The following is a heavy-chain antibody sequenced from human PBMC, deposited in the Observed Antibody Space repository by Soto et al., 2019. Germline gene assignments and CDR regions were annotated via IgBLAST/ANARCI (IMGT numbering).Heavy chain of an antibody. CDR3: ARDSSGYYYRVGAFDI. Sequence: QVQLVESGGGVVQPGRSLRLSCAASGFTFSSYGMHWVRQAPGKGLEWVAVIWYDGSNKYYADSVKGRFTISRDNSKNTLYLQMTSLRAEDTAVYYCARDSSGYYYRVGAFDIWGQGTMVTVSS. CDR2: IWYDGSNK. CDR1: GFTFSSYG. V-gene: IGHV3-33*01. D-gene: IGHD3-22*01. J-gene: IGHJ3*02.